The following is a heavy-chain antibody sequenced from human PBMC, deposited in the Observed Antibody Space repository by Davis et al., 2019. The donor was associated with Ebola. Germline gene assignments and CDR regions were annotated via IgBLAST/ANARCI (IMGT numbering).Heavy chain of an antibody. D-gene: IGHD3-3*01. CDR1: GFTFSISA. CDR2: IKQDGSEK. CDR3: ARDHYDFWSGYYYYYYGMDV. J-gene: IGHJ6*02. V-gene: IGHV3-7*01. Sequence: PGGSLRLSCAASGFTFSISAMSWVRQAPGKGLEWVANIKQDGSEKYYVDSVKGRFTISRDNAKNSLYLQMNSLRAEDTAVYYCARDHYDFWSGYYYYYYGMDVWGQGTTVTVSS.